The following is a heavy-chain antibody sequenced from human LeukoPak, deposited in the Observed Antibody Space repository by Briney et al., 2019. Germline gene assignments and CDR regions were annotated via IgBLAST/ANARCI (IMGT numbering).Heavy chain of an antibody. Sequence: SETLSLTCTVYGGSFSDYDWTWIRQPPGKWLEWIGEINHSGRTNYSASLRSRVTISIDTSMKQFSLKLSSVTAADSAVYYCARLSSGLDAWGQGTLVTVSS. CDR1: GGSFSDYD. D-gene: IGHD3-22*01. V-gene: IGHV4-34*01. CDR2: INHSGRT. CDR3: ARLSSGLDA. J-gene: IGHJ5*02.